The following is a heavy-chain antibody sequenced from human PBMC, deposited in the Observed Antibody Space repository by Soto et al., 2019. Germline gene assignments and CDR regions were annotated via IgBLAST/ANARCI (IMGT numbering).Heavy chain of an antibody. CDR2: IYHSGST. D-gene: IGHD2-2*01. Sequence: SETLSLTCAVSGGSISSSNWWSWVRQPPGKGLEWIGEIYHSGSTNYNPSLKSRVTISVDKSKNQFSLKLSSVTAADTAVYYCASLNCFSTSMGGYYYYGMDVWGQGTTVTVSS. V-gene: IGHV4-4*02. CDR1: GGSISSSNW. J-gene: IGHJ6*02. CDR3: ASLNCFSTSMGGYYYYGMDV.